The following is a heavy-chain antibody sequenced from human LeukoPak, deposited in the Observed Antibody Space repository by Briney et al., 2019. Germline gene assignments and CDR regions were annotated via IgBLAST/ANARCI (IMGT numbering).Heavy chain of an antibody. J-gene: IGHJ6*03. CDR3: ARAGACSSTSCQTRTYYYYYMDV. Sequence: AAVKVSCKSSGYTFTSYGISWGRQAPGQGLEWVGWISAYNGNTNYAQKLQGRVTMTTDTSTSTAYMELRSLRSDDTAVYYCARAGACSSTSCQTRTYYYYYMDVWGKGTTVTVSS. CDR2: ISAYNGNT. V-gene: IGHV1-18*01. CDR1: GYTFTSYG. D-gene: IGHD2-2*01.